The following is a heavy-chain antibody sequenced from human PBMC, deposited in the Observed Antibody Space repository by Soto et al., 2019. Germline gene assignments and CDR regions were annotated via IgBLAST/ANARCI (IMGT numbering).Heavy chain of an antibody. CDR1: GYTFTSHG. V-gene: IGHV1-18*04. CDR3: ARDQRSKAHHYYSYGMDV. CDR2: ISAYNRNT. D-gene: IGHD3-10*01. Sequence: ASVKVSCKASGYTFTSHGISWVRQAPGQGLEWMGWISAYNRNTNYAQKFQGRVTMTTDTSTSTAYMDLRSLRFDDTAVYYCARDQRSKAHHYYSYGMDVWGQGTTVTVSS. J-gene: IGHJ6*02.